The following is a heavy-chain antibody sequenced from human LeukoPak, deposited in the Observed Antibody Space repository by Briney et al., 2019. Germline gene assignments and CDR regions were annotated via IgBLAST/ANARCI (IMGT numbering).Heavy chain of an antibody. CDR2: FYYSGST. J-gene: IGHJ4*02. CDR3: ARSDNWLSD. CDR1: GGSISTYY. Sequence: SETLSLTCTVSGGSISTYYWSWIRQPPGKALELIGYFYYSGSTNYNPSLKSRVTISVDTSKNQFSLKLSSVTAADTAVYYCARSDNWLSDWGQGTLVTVSS. V-gene: IGHV4-59*01. D-gene: IGHD3-9*01.